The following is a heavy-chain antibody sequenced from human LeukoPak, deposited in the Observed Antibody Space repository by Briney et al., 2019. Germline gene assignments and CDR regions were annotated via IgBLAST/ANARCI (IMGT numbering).Heavy chain of an antibody. CDR3: AKTVSGYSYGYYFDY. J-gene: IGHJ4*02. D-gene: IGHD5-18*01. CDR1: GFTFSSYG. V-gene: IGHV3-30*18. Sequence: GGSLRLSCAASGFTFSSYGMHWVRQAPAKGRGWVAVISYDGSNKYYADSVKGRFTISRDNSKNTLYLQMDSLRAEDTAVYYCAKTVSGYSYGYYFDYWGQGTLVTVSS. CDR2: ISYDGSNK.